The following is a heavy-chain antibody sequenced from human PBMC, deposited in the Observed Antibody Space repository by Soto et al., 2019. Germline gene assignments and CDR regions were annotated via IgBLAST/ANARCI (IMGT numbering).Heavy chain of an antibody. Sequence: ASVKVSCKASGYTFTSYDINWVRQATGQGLEWMGWMNPNSGNTGYAQKFQGRVTMTRNTSISTAYMELSSLRSEDTTVYYCERGGIAAAGKDAFDIWGQGTMVTVSS. CDR3: ERGGIAAAGKDAFDI. D-gene: IGHD6-13*01. J-gene: IGHJ3*02. V-gene: IGHV1-8*01. CDR2: MNPNSGNT. CDR1: GYTFTSYD.